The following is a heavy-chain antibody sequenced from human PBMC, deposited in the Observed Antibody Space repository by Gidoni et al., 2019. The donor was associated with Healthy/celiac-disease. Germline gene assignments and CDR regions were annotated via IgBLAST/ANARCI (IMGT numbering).Heavy chain of an antibody. CDR1: GFTFSSYG. CDR3: ARESDYYDSSGSMYYFDY. J-gene: IGHJ4*02. V-gene: IGHV3-33*01. D-gene: IGHD3-22*01. CDR2: IWYDGSNK. Sequence: QVQLVESGGGVVQPGRSLRLSCAASGFTFSSYGMHWVRQAPGKGLEWVAVIWYDGSNKYYADSVKGRFTISRDNSKNTLYLQMNSLRAEDTAVYYCARESDYYDSSGSMYYFDYWGQGTLVTVSS.